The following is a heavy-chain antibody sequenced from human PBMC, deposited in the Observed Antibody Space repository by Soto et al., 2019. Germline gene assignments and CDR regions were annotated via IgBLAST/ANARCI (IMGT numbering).Heavy chain of an antibody. Sequence: GGSLRLSCAASGFSFSSYWMHWVRQVPGKGLVWVARMNEDGGTTDYADSVKGRFTISRDNAKNTLYLQMNSLRVEDTAVYYCASDLSGRADVWGQGTTVTVSS. D-gene: IGHD3-10*01. CDR2: MNEDGGTT. CDR1: GFSFSSYW. J-gene: IGHJ6*02. V-gene: IGHV3-74*01. CDR3: ASDLSGRADV.